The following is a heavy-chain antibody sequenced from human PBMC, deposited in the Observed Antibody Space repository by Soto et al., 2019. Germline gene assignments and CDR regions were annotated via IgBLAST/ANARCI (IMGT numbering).Heavy chain of an antibody. Sequence: QVQRQESGPGLVKPAQSLSLTCTVSGGSISSGGYYWTWIREHPEKGLEWIGYIYYSGSTHYNPSLKSRAPTSVDTSKNQFSQDLNFVTGADTAVYYCARDVGIWLGELSTIANYYYGLDVWGQGTTVTVSS. CDR1: GGSISSGGYY. D-gene: IGHD3-10*01. V-gene: IGHV4-31*03. J-gene: IGHJ6*02. CDR2: IYYSGST. CDR3: ARDVGIWLGELSTIANYYYGLDV.